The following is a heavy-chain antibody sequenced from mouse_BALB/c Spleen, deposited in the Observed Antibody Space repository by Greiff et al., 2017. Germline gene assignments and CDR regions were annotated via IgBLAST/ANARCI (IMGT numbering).Heavy chain of an antibody. CDR3: ARGPLDY. Sequence: QVQLQQSGAELAKPGASVKMSCKASGYTFTSYWMHWVKQRPGQGLEWIGYINPSTGYTEYNQKFKDKATLTADKSSSTAYMQLSSLTSVDSAVYYCARGPLDYWGQGTTLTVSS. CDR2: INPSTGYT. V-gene: IGHV1-7*01. CDR1: GYTFTSYW. J-gene: IGHJ2*01. D-gene: IGHD6-1*01.